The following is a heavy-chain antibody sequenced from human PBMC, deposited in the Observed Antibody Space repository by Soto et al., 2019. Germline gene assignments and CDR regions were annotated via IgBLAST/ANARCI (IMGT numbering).Heavy chain of an antibody. V-gene: IGHV4-31*03. CDR3: ARGHDPIVNYYFDY. D-gene: IGHD1-20*01. CDR2: IYYSGST. CDR1: GGSISSGGYY. Sequence: QVQLQESGPGLVKPSQTLSLTCTVSGGSISSGGYYWSWIRQHPGKGLEWIGYIYYSGSTYYNPYLKSRVTISVDTSKNQFSRKLSSVTAADTAVYYCARGHDPIVNYYFDYWGQGTLVTVSS. J-gene: IGHJ4*02.